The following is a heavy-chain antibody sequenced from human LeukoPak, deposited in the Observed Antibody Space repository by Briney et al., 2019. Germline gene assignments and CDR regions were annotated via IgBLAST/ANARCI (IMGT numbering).Heavy chain of an antibody. CDR1: GGTFSSYA. CDR3: ARDRIAAAGTTYYYYGMDV. CDR2: IIPIFGTA. V-gene: IGHV1-69*13. Sequence: SVKVSCKASGGTFSSYAIGWVRQAPGQGLEWMGGIIPIFGTANYAQKFQGRVTITADESTSTAYMELSSLRSEDTAVYYCARDRIAAAGTTYYYYGMDVWGQGTTVTVSS. J-gene: IGHJ6*02. D-gene: IGHD6-13*01.